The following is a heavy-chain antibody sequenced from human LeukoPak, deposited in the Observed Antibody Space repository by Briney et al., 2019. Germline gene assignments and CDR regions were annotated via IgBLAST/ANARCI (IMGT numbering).Heavy chain of an antibody. D-gene: IGHD6-13*01. Sequence: PSETLSLTCTVSGGSISSYYWSWIRQPPGKGLEWIGYIYYSGSTNYNPSLKSRVTISVDTSKNQFSLKLSSVTAADTAVYYCARHLSSSYSNWFYPWGQGTLVTVSS. J-gene: IGHJ5*02. V-gene: IGHV4-59*08. CDR3: ARHLSSSYSNWFYP. CDR2: IYYSGST. CDR1: GGSISSYY.